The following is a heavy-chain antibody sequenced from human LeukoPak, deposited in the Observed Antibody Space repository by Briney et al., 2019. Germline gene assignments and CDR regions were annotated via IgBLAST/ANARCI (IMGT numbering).Heavy chain of an antibody. Sequence: PGGSLRLSCAASGFTFSNSAMNWVRQAPGQGLEWVSGIGAAGIGTYYADSVKGRFTISRDNSKNTLYLQMNSLRAEDTAVYYCAQRLRLGESYWGQGTLVTVSS. J-gene: IGHJ4*02. CDR1: GFTFSNSA. D-gene: IGHD3-16*01. CDR3: AQRLRLGESY. V-gene: IGHV3-23*01. CDR2: IGAAGIGT.